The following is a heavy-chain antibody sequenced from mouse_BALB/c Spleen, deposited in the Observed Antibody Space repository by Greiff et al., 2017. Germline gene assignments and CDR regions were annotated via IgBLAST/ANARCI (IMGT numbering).Heavy chain of an antibody. CDR3: ARGRNYYGISFLFDY. J-gene: IGHJ2*01. D-gene: IGHD1-1*01. Sequence: QVQLKESGPELVKPGASVRISCKASGYTFTSYYIHWVKQRPGQGLEWIGWIYPGNVNTKYNEKFKGKATLTADKSSSTAYMQLSSLTSEDSAVYFCARGRNYYGISFLFDYWGQGTTLTVSS. V-gene: IGHV1S56*01. CDR1: GYTFTSYY. CDR2: IYPGNVNT.